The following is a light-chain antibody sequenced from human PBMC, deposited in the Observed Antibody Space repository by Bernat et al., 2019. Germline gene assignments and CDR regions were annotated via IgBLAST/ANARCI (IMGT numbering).Light chain of an antibody. J-gene: IGLJ3*02. CDR1: NSDVGSYDH. V-gene: IGLV2-23*02. CDR2: EVT. CDR3: CSHTGRTFLV. Sequence: QSALTQPASVSGSPGQSITISCTATNSDVGSYDHVSWYQQHPGKVPKLMIYEVTRRPSGVSNRFSGSKSGNTAYLTISGLQAEDEADYYCCSHTGRTFLVFGRGTRLTVL.